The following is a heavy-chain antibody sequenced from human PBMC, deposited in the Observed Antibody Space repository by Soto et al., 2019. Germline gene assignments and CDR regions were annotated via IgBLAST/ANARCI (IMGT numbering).Heavy chain of an antibody. J-gene: IGHJ4*02. Sequence: EVQLEESGGDLVQPGGSLRLSSAASGFTFSSHWMHWVRQAPGKGLVWVSRINSDGSSTTYADSVKGRFTISRDNAKNTLYLQMNSLRAEDTAVYYCAREVDDSSGYYEDYWGQGTLVTVSS. CDR2: INSDGSST. CDR1: GFTFSSHW. D-gene: IGHD3-22*01. V-gene: IGHV3-74*01. CDR3: AREVDDSSGYYEDY.